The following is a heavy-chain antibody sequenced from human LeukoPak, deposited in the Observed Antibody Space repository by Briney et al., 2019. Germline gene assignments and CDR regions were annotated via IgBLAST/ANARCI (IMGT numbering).Heavy chain of an antibody. J-gene: IGHJ4*02. CDR2: TRSKGYGGTT. Sequence: GGSLRLSCTASGFTFGDYAMNWFRQAPGKGLEWVGFTRSKGYGGTTEYAASVKGRFTISRDDSKSIAYLQMNSLKTEDTAVYYCTRDRSIAVAVPDYWGQGTLVTVSS. CDR1: GFTFGDYA. D-gene: IGHD6-19*01. CDR3: TRDRSIAVAVPDY. V-gene: IGHV3-49*03.